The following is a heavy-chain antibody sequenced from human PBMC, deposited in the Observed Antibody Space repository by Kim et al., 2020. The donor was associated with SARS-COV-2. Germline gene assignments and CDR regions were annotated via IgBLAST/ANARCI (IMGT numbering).Heavy chain of an antibody. J-gene: IGHJ6*02. D-gene: IGHD3-16*01. Sequence: GGSLRLSCAASGFTFNNYVMYWVRQAPGKGLEWVSGLTGSANIQYYAASVKGRFSISRDNSKNTLYLQMNSLRAEDTAVYYCAKGVFRLGVGVRTVNYYYGVDVWGQGTTVTVSS. CDR2: LTGSANIQ. V-gene: IGHV3-23*01. CDR1: GFTFNNYV. CDR3: AKGVFRLGVGVRTVNYYYGVDV.